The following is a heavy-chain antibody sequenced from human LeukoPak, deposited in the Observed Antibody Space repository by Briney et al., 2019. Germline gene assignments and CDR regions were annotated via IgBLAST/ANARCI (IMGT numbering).Heavy chain of an antibody. CDR3: ARAGNLYYYDSSGYYWD. D-gene: IGHD3-22*01. CDR1: GYTFTSYA. J-gene: IGHJ4*02. V-gene: IGHV7-4-1*02. CDR2: INTNTGNP. Sequence: AASVKVSCKAPGYTFTSYAMNWVRQAPGQGLEWMGWINTNTGNPTYAQGFTGRFVFSLDTSVSTAYLQISSLKAEDTAVYYCARAGNLYYYDSSGYYWDWGQGTLVTVSS.